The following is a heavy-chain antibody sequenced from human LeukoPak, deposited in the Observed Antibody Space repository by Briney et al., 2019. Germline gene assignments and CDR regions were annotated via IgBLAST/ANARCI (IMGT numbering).Heavy chain of an antibody. CDR1: GFTFSSYG. Sequence: GRSLRLSCAASGFTFSSYGMHWVRQAPGKGLXXXXXXSYDGSNKYYADSVKGRFTISRDNSKNTLYLQMSSLRAEDTAVYYCAKFIAAAGTVDFDYWGQGTLVTVSS. CDR3: AKFIAAAGTVDFDY. J-gene: IGHJ4*02. CDR2: XSYDGSNK. D-gene: IGHD6-13*01. V-gene: IGHV3-30*18.